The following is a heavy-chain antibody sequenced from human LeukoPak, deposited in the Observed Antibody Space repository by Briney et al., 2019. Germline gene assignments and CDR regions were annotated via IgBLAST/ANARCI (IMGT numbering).Heavy chain of an antibody. CDR3: AREPHIVATITHYGMDV. D-gene: IGHD5-12*01. CDR2: IYYSGST. CDR1: GGSISSGDYY. Sequence: SETLSLTCTVSGGSISSGDYYWSWFRQPPGKGLEWIGYIYYSGSTYYNPSLKSRVTISVDTSKNQFSLKLSSVTAADTAVYYCAREPHIVATITHYGMDVWGQGTTVTVSS. V-gene: IGHV4-30-4*01. J-gene: IGHJ6*02.